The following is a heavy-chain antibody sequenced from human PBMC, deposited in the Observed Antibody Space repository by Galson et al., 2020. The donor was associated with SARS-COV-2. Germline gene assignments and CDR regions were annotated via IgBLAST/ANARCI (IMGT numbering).Heavy chain of an antibody. D-gene: IGHD6-19*01. V-gene: IGHV3-7*01. Sequence: GGSLRLSCAVSGFTFKDFWMSWFRQALGKGLEWVANIRGDGSETNYVDSVQGRFFISRDNAIDSLFLQMNNLTADDTAVYFCSREGWQGGYWGQGTRVTVSS. J-gene: IGHJ4*02. CDR1: GFTFKDFW. CDR3: SREGWQGGY. CDR2: IRGDGSET.